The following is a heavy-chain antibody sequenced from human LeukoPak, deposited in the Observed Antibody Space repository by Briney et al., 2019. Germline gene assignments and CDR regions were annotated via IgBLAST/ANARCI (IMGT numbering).Heavy chain of an antibody. J-gene: IGHJ4*02. CDR3: ATAYYDFWSGYW. D-gene: IGHD3-3*01. Sequence: GSLRLSCAASGFTFSSYWMSWVRQAPGKGLEWVANIKQDGSEKYYVDSVKGRFTISRDNAKNSLYLQMNSLRAEDTAVYYCATAYYDFWSGYWWGQGTLVTVSS. CDR2: IKQDGSEK. CDR1: GFTFSSYW. V-gene: IGHV3-7*01.